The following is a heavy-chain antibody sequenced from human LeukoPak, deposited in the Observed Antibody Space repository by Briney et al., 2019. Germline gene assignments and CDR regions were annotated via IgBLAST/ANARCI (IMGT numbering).Heavy chain of an antibody. CDR3: ARDPRIAAAGIFDY. Sequence: GGSLRLSCAASGFTFSSYSMNWVRQAPGKGLEWVSSISSSSSYIYYADSVKGRFTISRDNDKNSLYLQMNSLRAEDTAVYYCARDPRIAAAGIFDYWGQGTLVTVSS. D-gene: IGHD6-13*01. CDR2: ISSSSSYI. CDR1: GFTFSSYS. V-gene: IGHV3-21*01. J-gene: IGHJ4*02.